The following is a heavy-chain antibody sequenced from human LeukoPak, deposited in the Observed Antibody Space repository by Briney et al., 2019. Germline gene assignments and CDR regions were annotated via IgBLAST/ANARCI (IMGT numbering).Heavy chain of an antibody. D-gene: IGHD3-10*01. V-gene: IGHV1-69*13. Sequence: SVKASCKASGGTFSSYAISWVRQAPGQGLEWMGGIIPIFGTANYAQKFQGRVTITADESTSTAYMELSSLRSEDTAVYYCARDAPYYYGSGSQMYYFDYWGQGTLVTVSS. J-gene: IGHJ4*02. CDR1: GGTFSSYA. CDR3: ARDAPYYYGSGSQMYYFDY. CDR2: IIPIFGTA.